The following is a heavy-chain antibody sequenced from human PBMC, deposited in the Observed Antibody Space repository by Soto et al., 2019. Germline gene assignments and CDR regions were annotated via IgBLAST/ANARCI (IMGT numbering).Heavy chain of an antibody. CDR2: ISYDGSNK. J-gene: IGHJ3*02. D-gene: IGHD1-26*01. CDR1: GFTFSSYA. V-gene: IGHV3-30-3*01. Sequence: GGSLRLSCAASGFTFSSYAMHWVRQAPGKGLEWVAVISYDGSNKYYADSVKGRFTISRDNSKNTLYLQMNSLRAEDTAVYYCARDGGGSYYHGAFDIWGQGTMVTVSS. CDR3: ARDGGGSYYHGAFDI.